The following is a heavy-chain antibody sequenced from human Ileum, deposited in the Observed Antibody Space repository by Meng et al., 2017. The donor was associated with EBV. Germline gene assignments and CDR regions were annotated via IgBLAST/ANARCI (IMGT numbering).Heavy chain of an antibody. V-gene: IGHV4-30-2*01. CDR3: ARGAYFDY. CDR2: IYYSGSA. J-gene: IGHJ4*02. CDR1: GGSISSGGYS. Sequence: QLQLQESGSGLVKPLATLSLTCAVSGGSISSGGYSWHWIRQPPGKGLQWIGYIYYSGSAYYNPSLKSRVTLSVDRSTNQFSLNLSSVTAADTAVYYCARGAYFDYWGQGTLVTVSS.